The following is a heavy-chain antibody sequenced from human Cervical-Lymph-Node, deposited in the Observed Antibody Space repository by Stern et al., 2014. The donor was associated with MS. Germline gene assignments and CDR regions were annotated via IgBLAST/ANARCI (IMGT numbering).Heavy chain of an antibody. V-gene: IGHV4-31*03. CDR2: IFSSGST. CDR1: SGSISSGGYD. Sequence: QLQLQESGPGLVKPSQTLFLTCTVSSGSISSGGYDWAWIRQYPRRGLEWIGYIFSSGSTFYNPSLKSRVTISLDTSKNQFFLRLTSVTAADTAVYYCAREHYYGAGSQHGMDVWGQGTTVTVSS. J-gene: IGHJ6*02. D-gene: IGHD3-10*01. CDR3: AREHYYGAGSQHGMDV.